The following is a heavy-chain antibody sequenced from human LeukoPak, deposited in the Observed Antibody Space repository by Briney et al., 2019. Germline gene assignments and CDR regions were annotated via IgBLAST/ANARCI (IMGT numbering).Heavy chain of an antibody. V-gene: IGHV1-2*02. CDR3: ATVYDSSGYPFDY. D-gene: IGHD3-22*01. CDR1: GYTFTGYY. J-gene: IGHJ4*02. Sequence: ASVKVSCEASGYTFTGYYMHWVRQAPGQGLEWIGWINPNSGGTNYAQKFQGRVTMTRDTSISTAYMELSRLRSDDTAVYYCATVYDSSGYPFDYWGQGTLVTVSS. CDR2: INPNSGGT.